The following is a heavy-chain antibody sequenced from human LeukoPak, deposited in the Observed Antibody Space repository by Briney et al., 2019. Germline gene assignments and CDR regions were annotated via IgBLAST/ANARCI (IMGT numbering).Heavy chain of an antibody. V-gene: IGHV3-11*01. CDR3: ATNLIGAGEYFQQ. CDR2: ISSGGDIM. J-gene: IGHJ1*01. Sequence: PGGSLTLSCAASGLRFSDYYVSWIRQAPGKGLQWVSYISSGGDIMLYADSVKGRFTSSRDNAKNSGYLEMNSLGPEDTAVYYCATNLIGAGEYFQQWGQGTLVTVSS. CDR1: GLRFSDYY. D-gene: IGHD2/OR15-2a*01.